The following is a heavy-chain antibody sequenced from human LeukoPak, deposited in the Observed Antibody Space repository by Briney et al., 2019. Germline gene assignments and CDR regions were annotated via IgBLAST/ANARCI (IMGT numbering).Heavy chain of an antibody. CDR1: GFTFSDSW. CDR2: IRPDGRDT. J-gene: IGHJ4*02. Sequence: GGSLRLSCAPSGFTFSDSWMGWVRQAPGKGLEWVATIRPDGRDTYHVDSVKGRFTISRDNAKSSLYLQMDTLSVEDTSVYYCAKDGGALWGQGTLATVSS. D-gene: IGHD2-21*01. V-gene: IGHV3-7*01. CDR3: AKDGGAL.